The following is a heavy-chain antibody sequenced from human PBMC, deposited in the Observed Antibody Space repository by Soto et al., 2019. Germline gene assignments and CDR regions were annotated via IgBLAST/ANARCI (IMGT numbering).Heavy chain of an antibody. CDR3: ARDSIESTADFDY. V-gene: IGHV3-33*08. D-gene: IGHD1-1*01. J-gene: IGHJ4*02. CDR1: GFTFRNYK. Sequence: GGSLRLSCEASGFTFRNYKMNWVRQAPGKGLEWVSVIWHDGSIKYYADSVKGRFTISRDNPKDTLYLQMHSLRAEDSAVYYCARDSIESTADFDYWGQGTQVTVSS. CDR2: IWHDGSIK.